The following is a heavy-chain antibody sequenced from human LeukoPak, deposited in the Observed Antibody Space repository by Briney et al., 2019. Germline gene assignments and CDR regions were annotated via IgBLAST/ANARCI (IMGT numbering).Heavy chain of an antibody. J-gene: IGHJ3*02. CDR1: GYTFTSYG. CDR2: ISAYNGNT. CDR3: ARGYNREYQLLPMGDAFDI. Sequence: ASVKVSCKASGYTFTSYGISWVRQAPGQGLEWMGWISAYNGNTNYAQKLQGRVTMTTDTSTSTAYMELRSLRSDDTAVYYCARGYNREYQLLPMGDAFDIWGQGTMVTVSS. V-gene: IGHV1-18*01. D-gene: IGHD2-2*01.